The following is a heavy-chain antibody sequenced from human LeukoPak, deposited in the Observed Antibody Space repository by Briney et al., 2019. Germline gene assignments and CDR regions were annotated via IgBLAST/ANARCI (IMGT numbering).Heavy chain of an antibody. CDR1: GFTFSSYA. Sequence: GGSLRLSCAASGFTFSSYAMSWVRQAPGKGLEWVSAISGSGGSTYYADSVKGRFTISRDNSKNTLYLQMNSLRAEDTAVYYCANAGTYYYDSSGYSSLYYFDYWGQGTLVTVSS. V-gene: IGHV3-23*01. D-gene: IGHD3-22*01. CDR2: ISGSGGST. CDR3: ANAGTYYYDSSGYSSLYYFDY. J-gene: IGHJ4*02.